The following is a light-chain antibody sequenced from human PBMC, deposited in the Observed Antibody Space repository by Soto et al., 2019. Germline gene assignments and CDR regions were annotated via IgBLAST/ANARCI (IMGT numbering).Light chain of an antibody. CDR2: KVS. V-gene: IGKV2-30*01. J-gene: IGKJ1*01. Sequence: DVVMTQSPLSLPVTLGQPASISCRSSQSLTYSDGNTYLNWFQQRPGQSPRRLIYKVSNRDSGVPDRFSGSGSGTDFTLKISRVEAEDVGVSYCMQGTHWPPWTFGQGTKVEIK. CDR1: QSLTYSDGNTY. CDR3: MQGTHWPPWT.